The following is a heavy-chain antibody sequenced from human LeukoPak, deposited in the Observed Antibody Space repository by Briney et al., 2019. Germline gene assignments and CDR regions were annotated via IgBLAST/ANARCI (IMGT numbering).Heavy chain of an antibody. CDR2: INIGGTNT. CDR1: GFTFNDYY. J-gene: IGHJ5*02. V-gene: IGHV3-11*01. CDR3: ATDGAGFDT. Sequence: GGSLRLSCAASGFTFNDYYMRWIRQAPGKGLEWLSYINIGGTNTHYADSVKGRFTISRDNAKKSLYLEMNNLRAEDTAAYYCATDGAGFDTWGQGVLVTVSS.